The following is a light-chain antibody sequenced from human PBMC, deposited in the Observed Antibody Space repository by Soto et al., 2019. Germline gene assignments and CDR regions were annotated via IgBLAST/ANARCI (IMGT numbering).Light chain of an antibody. CDR2: GVS. CDR1: QSISGSY. CDR3: QQTDSFPIT. V-gene: IGKV3-20*01. Sequence: EIVLSQSPGTLSLSPGERATLSCTASQSISGSYLAWYQQKPGQAPRVVIYGVSRRATGIPDRFSGSGSGTDFTLTISSLQPEDFGTYYCQQTDSFPITFGQGTRLEIK. J-gene: IGKJ5*01.